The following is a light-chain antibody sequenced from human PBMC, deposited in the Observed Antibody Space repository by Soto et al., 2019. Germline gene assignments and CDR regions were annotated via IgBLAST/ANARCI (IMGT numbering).Light chain of an antibody. V-gene: IGKV3-15*01. CDR1: QSVSSN. J-gene: IGKJ4*01. Sequence: EIVMTQSPGTLSVSPGERATLSCRASQSVSSNLAWYQHKPGQATRLLIYGASTRATGIPARFSGSGSGTEFTLTISSLQSEDCAVYYCQQYNNWPPLTFGGGTKLDI. CDR2: GAS. CDR3: QQYNNWPPLT.